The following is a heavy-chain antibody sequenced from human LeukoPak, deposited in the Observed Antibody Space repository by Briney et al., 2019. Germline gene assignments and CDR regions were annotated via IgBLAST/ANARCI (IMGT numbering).Heavy chain of an antibody. V-gene: IGHV1-46*01. D-gene: IGHD6-19*01. CDR2: INPSGGRT. CDR3: AKGIGEQWLDRDFDY. CDR1: GYTFTNYG. Sequence: ASVKVSCKASGYTFTNYGVNWVRRAPGQGLEWMGIINPSGGRTSYAQKFQGRVTVTRDMSTSTVYMELSSLRSEDTAVYYCAKGIGEQWLDRDFDYWGQGTLVTVSS. J-gene: IGHJ4*02.